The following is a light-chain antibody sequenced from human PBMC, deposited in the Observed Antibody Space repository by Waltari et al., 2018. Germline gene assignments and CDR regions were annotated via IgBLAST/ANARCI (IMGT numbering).Light chain of an antibody. V-gene: IGLV1-44*01. CDR3: ASWDDSLNGRWV. Sequence: QSELTPPPSASGTPGQKVTISCSGRYSNVGNNVVNWYQQFPGTAPKLLIYRNDQRPSGVPDRFSGSKSGTSASLAIIGLRSEDEADYYCASWDDSLNGRWVFGGGTKLTVL. CDR1: YSNVGNNV. CDR2: RND. J-gene: IGLJ2*01.